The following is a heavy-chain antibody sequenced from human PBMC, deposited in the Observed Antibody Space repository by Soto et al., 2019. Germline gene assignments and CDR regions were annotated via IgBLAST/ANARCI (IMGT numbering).Heavy chain of an antibody. CDR3: ARGTYYYDSSGYHNLGL. J-gene: IGHJ2*01. Sequence: ASVKVSCKASGYTFISYAMHWVRQAPGQRLEWMGWINAGNGNTKYSQKFQGRVTITRDTSASTAYMELSSLRSEDTAVYYCARGTYYYDSSGYHNLGLWGRGTLVTVSS. CDR1: GYTFISYA. V-gene: IGHV1-3*01. CDR2: INAGNGNT. D-gene: IGHD3-22*01.